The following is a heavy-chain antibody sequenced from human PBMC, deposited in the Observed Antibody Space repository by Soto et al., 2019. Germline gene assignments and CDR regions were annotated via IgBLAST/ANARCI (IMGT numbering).Heavy chain of an antibody. D-gene: IGHD3-10*01. Sequence: QVQLVQSGAEVKKPGSSVKVSCKASGGTFSSYAISWVRQAPGQGLEWMGGIIPIFGTANYAQKFQGRVXXXXXXXXXXXXXXXXXXXXXXXXVYYCARVANEGGSNWFDPWGQGTLVTVSS. CDR2: IIPIFGTA. CDR1: GGTFSSYA. CDR3: ARVANEGGSNWFDP. V-gene: IGHV1-69*01. J-gene: IGHJ5*02.